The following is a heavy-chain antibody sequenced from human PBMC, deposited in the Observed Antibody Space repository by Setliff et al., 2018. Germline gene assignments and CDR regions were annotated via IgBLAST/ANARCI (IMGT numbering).Heavy chain of an antibody. CDR2: IYPDDSDT. Sequence: PGESLKISCQGSGYNFNTAWIGWVRQKPGEGLEWMGVIYPDDSDTRYSPSFQGQVTISADKSISTAYLQLSSLKASDTAIYYCTRYLIQNKSGYYFDYWGQGTLVTVSS. D-gene: IGHD3-3*01. V-gene: IGHV5-51*01. J-gene: IGHJ4*02. CDR1: GYNFNTAW. CDR3: TRYLIQNKSGYYFDY.